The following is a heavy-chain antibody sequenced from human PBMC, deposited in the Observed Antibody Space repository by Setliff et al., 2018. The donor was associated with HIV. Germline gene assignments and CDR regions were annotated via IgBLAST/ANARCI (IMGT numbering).Heavy chain of an antibody. Sequence: PGGSLRLSCAASGFTVSSNFMTWVRQAPGKGLEWVSVINNSGTTKYADSVKGRFTISRDNAKNSLYLQMNSLRAEDTAVYYCAREGVADYWGQGTLVTVSS. J-gene: IGHJ4*02. V-gene: IGHV3-53*01. CDR3: AREGVADY. CDR1: GFTVSSNF. CDR2: INNSGTT. D-gene: IGHD3-3*01.